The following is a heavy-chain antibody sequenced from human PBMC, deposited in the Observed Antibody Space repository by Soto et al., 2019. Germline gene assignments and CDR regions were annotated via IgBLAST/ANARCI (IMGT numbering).Heavy chain of an antibody. CDR1: GFTVTTNY. J-gene: IGHJ5*02. D-gene: IGHD2-8*01. CDR2: IYSGGST. V-gene: IGHV3-66*01. Sequence: GGSLRLSCAASGFTVTTNYVTWVRQAPGKGLEWVSVIYSGGSTYYADSVKGRFTISRDNSKNTLYLQMNSLRAEDTAVYYCARGSMGPWGQGTLVTVSS. CDR3: ARGSMGP.